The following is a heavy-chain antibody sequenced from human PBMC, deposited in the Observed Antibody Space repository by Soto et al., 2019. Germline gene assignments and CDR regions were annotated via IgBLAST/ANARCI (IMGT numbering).Heavy chain of an antibody. CDR2: IYYSGST. D-gene: IGHD3-10*01. CDR3: ARDRYYYGSGSHYYYYGMDV. V-gene: IGHV4-30-4*01. J-gene: IGHJ6*02. CDR1: GGSISSGDYY. Sequence: PSETLSLTCXVSGGSISSGDYYWSWIRQPPGKGLEWIGYIYYSGSTYYNPSLKSRVTISVDTSKNQFSLKLSSVTAADTAVYYCARDRYYYGSGSHYYYYGMDVWGQGTTVTVSS.